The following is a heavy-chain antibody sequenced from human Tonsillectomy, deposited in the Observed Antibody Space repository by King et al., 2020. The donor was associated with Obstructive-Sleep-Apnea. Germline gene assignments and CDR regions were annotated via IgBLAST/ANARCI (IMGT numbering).Heavy chain of an antibody. J-gene: IGHJ6*02. CDR3: VRGVRECSGGNCYAHYYYYGLDV. CDR2: IIPIFGAA. D-gene: IGHD2-15*01. CDR1: GGTFNTYG. Sequence: QWQLVQSGAEVKKPGSSVKVSCKASGGTFNTYGISWVRQAPGQGLDWMGGIIPIFGAANYAQKFQGRVTITADESTRTAFLELSSLRSDDTAVYYCVRGVRECSGGNCYAHYYYYGLDVWGQGTTVTVSS. V-gene: IGHV1-69*01.